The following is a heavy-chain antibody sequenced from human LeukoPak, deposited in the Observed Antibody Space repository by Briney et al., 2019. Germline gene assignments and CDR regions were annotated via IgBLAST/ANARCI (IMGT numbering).Heavy chain of an antibody. CDR1: GGSFSGYY. CDR3: ARYTPRYCSSTSCYYFDY. CDR2: INHSGST. Sequence: SETLSLTCAVYGGSFSGYYWSWIRQPPGKGLEWIGEINHSGSTNYNPSLKSRVTISVDTSKNQFSLRLSSVTAADTAVYYCARYTPRYCSSTSCYYFDYWGQGTLVTVSS. J-gene: IGHJ4*02. V-gene: IGHV4-34*01. D-gene: IGHD2-2*01.